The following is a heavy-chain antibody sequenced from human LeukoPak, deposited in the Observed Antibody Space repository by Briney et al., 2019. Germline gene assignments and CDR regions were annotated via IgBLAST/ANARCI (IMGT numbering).Heavy chain of an antibody. J-gene: IGHJ6*03. CDR2: INPDSGGT. CDR3: ASVRVVVPAAILHYYYMDV. V-gene: IGHV1-2*02. Sequence: ASVKVSCKASGYTFTGYYMHWVRQAPGQGLEWMGWINPDSGGTNYAQKFQGRVTMTRDTSISTAYMELSRLRSDDTAVYYCASVRVVVPAAILHYYYMDVWGKGTTVTISS. CDR1: GYTFTGYY. D-gene: IGHD2-2*02.